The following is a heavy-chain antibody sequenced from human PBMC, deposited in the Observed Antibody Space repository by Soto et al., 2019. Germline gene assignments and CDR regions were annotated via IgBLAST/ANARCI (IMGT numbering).Heavy chain of an antibody. CDR1: GGTFSSYA. Sequence: ASVKVSCKASGGTFSSYAISWVRQAPGQGLEWMGGIIPIFGTANYAQKFQGRVTITADESTSTAYMELSSLRSEDTAVYYCARDGKRDYDSSGSPPDAFDIWGQGTMVTVSS. CDR3: ARDGKRDYDSSGSPPDAFDI. J-gene: IGHJ3*02. CDR2: IIPIFGTA. D-gene: IGHD3-22*01. V-gene: IGHV1-69*13.